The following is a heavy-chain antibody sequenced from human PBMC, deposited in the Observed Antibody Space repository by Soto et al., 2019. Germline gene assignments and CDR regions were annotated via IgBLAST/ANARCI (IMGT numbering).Heavy chain of an antibody. V-gene: IGHV1-3*01. D-gene: IGHD3-10*01. CDR1: GYTFTSYA. CDR2: INAGNGNT. Sequence: VASVKVSCKASGYTFTSYAMHWVRQAPGQRLEWMGWINAGNGNTKYSQKFQGRVTITRDTSASTAYMELSSLRSEDTAVYYCARDELRWFGHYYGMDVWGQGTTVTVSS. J-gene: IGHJ6*02. CDR3: ARDELRWFGHYYGMDV.